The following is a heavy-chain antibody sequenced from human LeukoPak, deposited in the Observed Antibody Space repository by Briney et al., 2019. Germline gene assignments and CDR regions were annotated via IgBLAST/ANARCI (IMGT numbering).Heavy chain of an antibody. CDR1: GGSISSSSYY. Sequence: SETLSLTCTVSGGSISSSSYYWGWIRQPPGKGLEWIGSIYYSGSTYYNPSLKSRVTISVDTSKNQFSQKLSSVTAADTAVYYCARERRIAVAVDYWGQGTLVTVSS. V-gene: IGHV4-39*02. D-gene: IGHD6-19*01. J-gene: IGHJ4*02. CDR3: ARERRIAVAVDY. CDR2: IYYSGST.